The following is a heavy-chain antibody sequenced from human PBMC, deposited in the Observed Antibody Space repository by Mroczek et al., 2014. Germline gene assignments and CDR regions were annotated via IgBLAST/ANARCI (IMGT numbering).Heavy chain of an antibody. V-gene: IGHV3-30-3*01. CDR3: ARDSSAWATTGIDY. Sequence: QVQLVESGGGVVQPGRSLRLSCAASGFTFSSYAMHWVRQAPGKGLEWVAVISYDGSNKYYADSVKGRFTISRDNSKNTLYLQMNSLRAEDTAVYYCARDSSAWATTGIDYWGQGTLVTVSS. D-gene: IGHD1-14*01. J-gene: IGHJ4*02. CDR2: ISYDGSNK. CDR1: GFTFSSYA.